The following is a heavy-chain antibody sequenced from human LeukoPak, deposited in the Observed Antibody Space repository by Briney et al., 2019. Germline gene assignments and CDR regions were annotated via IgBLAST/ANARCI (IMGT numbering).Heavy chain of an antibody. D-gene: IGHD2-8*01. V-gene: IGHV3-66*01. Sequence: ETLSLTCAVYGGSFSGYYWSWIRQPPGKGLEWVSVIYSGGSTYYADSVKGRFTISRDNSKNTLYLQMNSLRAEDTAVYYCARDNALPGAFDIWGQGTMVTVSS. CDR2: IYSGGST. CDR3: ARDNALPGAFDI. J-gene: IGHJ3*02. CDR1: GGSFSGYY.